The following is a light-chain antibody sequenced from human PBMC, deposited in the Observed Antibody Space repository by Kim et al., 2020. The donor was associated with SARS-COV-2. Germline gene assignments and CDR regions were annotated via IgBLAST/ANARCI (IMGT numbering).Light chain of an antibody. J-gene: IGKJ5*01. CDR1: QSVSRW. CDR3: QQYNTYST. CDR2: DAS. V-gene: IGKV1-5*01. Sequence: DIQMTQSPSTLSASVGDRVTITCRASQSVSRWLAWYQEKPGKVPRLLIYDASSLGSGVPSRFSGSGSGTEFTLTISSLQPDDFATYSCQQYNTYSTFGQGTRLEIK.